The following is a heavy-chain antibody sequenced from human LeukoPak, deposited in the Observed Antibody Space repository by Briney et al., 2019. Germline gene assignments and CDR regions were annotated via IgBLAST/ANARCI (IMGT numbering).Heavy chain of an antibody. CDR2: INHSGRT. V-gene: IGHV4-34*01. J-gene: IGHJ6*03. CDR3: AGQTGSYYYYMDV. D-gene: IGHD7-27*01. CDR1: GGSFSGYY. Sequence: SETLSLTCTVYGGSFSGYYWSWIRQPPGKGLEWIGEINHSGRTNYNPSLKSRVTISVDTSKSQFSLKLSSVTAADTAVFYCAGQTGSYYYYMDVWGKGTTVTVSS.